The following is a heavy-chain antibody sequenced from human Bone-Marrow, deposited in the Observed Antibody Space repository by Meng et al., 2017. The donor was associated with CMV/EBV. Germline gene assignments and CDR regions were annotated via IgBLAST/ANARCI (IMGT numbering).Heavy chain of an antibody. CDR2: INEDGSLT. Sequence: LSLPALGFTFSRSSMHWVRQDPGKGLVWVSRINEDGSLTNYADAVKGRFTISRDNAKNTLFLQMNSLRAENTAVYYCARDLAGRDDYWGPGTLVTVSS. CDR1: GFTFSRSS. V-gene: IGHV3-74*01. CDR3: ARDLAGRDDY. D-gene: IGHD3-10*01. J-gene: IGHJ4*02.